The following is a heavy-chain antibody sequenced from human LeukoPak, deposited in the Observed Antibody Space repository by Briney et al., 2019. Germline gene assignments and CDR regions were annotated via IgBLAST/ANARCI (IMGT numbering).Heavy chain of an antibody. Sequence: LSLTCTVSGGSISSSSYYWGWIRQPPGKGLEWVSFIRSSGSTIYYADSVKGRFTISRDNAKNSLYLQMNNLRAEDTAVYYCARSGGLDYWGQGMLVAVSS. CDR1: GGSISSSSYY. CDR3: ARSGGLDY. CDR2: IRSSGSTI. V-gene: IGHV3-11*04. J-gene: IGHJ4*02. D-gene: IGHD6-25*01.